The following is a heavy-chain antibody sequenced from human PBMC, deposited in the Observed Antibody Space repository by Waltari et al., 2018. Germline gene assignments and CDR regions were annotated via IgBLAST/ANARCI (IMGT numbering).Heavy chain of an antibody. CDR1: GDSTSSYY. Sequence: QVQLQESGSGLVKPSETLSLTCTVSGDSTSSYYWSWIRQPPGQRLEWIGYIYYTGNTNYNPSLESRITISIDTSKNQFSLKLTSVTVADTAMYYCVRGGITFDHWGQGILVTVSS. D-gene: IGHD1-20*01. CDR2: IYYTGNT. J-gene: IGHJ4*02. V-gene: IGHV4-59*01. CDR3: VRGGITFDH.